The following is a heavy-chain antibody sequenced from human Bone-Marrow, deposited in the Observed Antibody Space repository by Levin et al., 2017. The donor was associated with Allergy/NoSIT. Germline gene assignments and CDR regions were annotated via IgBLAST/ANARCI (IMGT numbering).Heavy chain of an antibody. J-gene: IGHJ6*04. V-gene: IGHV3-23*01. CDR1: GFIFADYA. D-gene: IGHD4-17*01. Sequence: RPGGSLRLSCRISGFIFADYAMSWVRRAPGRGLEWVSSLDGSSGKTLYADSVKGRFTISREYSKDTLFLQMNSLRAEDTARYYCVKAETTVMLDYSSFDVWGEGTAVTVSS. CDR3: VKAETTVMLDYSSFDV. CDR2: LDGSSGKT.